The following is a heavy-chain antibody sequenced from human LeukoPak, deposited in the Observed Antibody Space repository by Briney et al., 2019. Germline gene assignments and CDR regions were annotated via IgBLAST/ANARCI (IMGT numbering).Heavy chain of an antibody. CDR2: INPNSGGT. Sequence: ASVKVSCKASGYTFTGYYMHWVRQAPGQGLEWMGWINPNSGGTNYAQKFQGRVTMTRDTSISTAYMELSRLRSDDTAVYYCARGGLEAVAGTGNWFDPWGQGTLVTVSS. D-gene: IGHD6-19*01. V-gene: IGHV1-2*02. CDR1: GYTFTGYY. J-gene: IGHJ5*02. CDR3: ARGGLEAVAGTGNWFDP.